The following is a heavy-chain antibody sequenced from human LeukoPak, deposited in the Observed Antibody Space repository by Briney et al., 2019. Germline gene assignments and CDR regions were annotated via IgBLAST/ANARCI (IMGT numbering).Heavy chain of an antibody. J-gene: IGHJ5*02. Sequence: GESLRLSCAASGFTFSSYSMNWVRQTPGKGLEWVSSISSSITYIYYADSVKGRFTISRDNAKNSLYLQMNSLRAEDTAVYYCTLLGGRDGPYNWFDPWGQGTLVTVSS. V-gene: IGHV3-21*01. D-gene: IGHD1-26*01. CDR1: GFTFSSYS. CDR3: TLLGGRDGPYNWFDP. CDR2: ISSSITYI.